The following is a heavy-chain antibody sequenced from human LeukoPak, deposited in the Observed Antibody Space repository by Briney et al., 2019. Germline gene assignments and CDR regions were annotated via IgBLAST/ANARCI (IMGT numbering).Heavy chain of an antibody. CDR1: GYTFTGSY. V-gene: IGHV1-2*02. D-gene: IGHD2-2*01. CDR3: ARDTEANCRSTSCSFDY. CDR2: IKPNSGDT. J-gene: IGHJ4*02. Sequence: ASVKVSCKASGYTFTGSYTHWVRQAPGQGLEWMGWIKPNSGDTNYAQKFQDRVAMTRDTSISTAYMELSRLQSDDTAVYYCARDTEANCRSTSCSFDYWGQGTLVTVSS.